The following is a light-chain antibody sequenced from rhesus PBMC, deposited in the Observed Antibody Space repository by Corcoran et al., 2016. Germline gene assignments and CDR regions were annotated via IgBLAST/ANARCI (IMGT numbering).Light chain of an antibody. CDR2: IAS. Sequence: EILMTQSPATLSLSPGETATLSCRASESIGTLLAWYQQRPGQAPKLLVHIASFMATGIPDRFSGSGSRTEFTLTISSLEPEDVGLYHCQYYDDLLFTFGGGTRVELK. CDR1: ESIGTL. V-gene: IGKV3-40*03. J-gene: IGKJ4*01. CDR3: QYYDDLLFT.